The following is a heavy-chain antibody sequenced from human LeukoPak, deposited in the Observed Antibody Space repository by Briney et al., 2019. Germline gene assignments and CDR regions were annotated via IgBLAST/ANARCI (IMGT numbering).Heavy chain of an antibody. Sequence: GASVKLSCKASGYTFTSYYMHWVRQAPGQGLEWMGIINPSGGSTSYAQKVQGRVTMTRDTSTSTVYMELSSLSSEDTAGYYCARGGRERYSSGWTDAFDIWGQGTMVTVSS. CDR3: ARGGRERYSSGWTDAFDI. V-gene: IGHV1-46*01. CDR2: INPSGGST. D-gene: IGHD6-19*01. J-gene: IGHJ3*02. CDR1: GYTFTSYY.